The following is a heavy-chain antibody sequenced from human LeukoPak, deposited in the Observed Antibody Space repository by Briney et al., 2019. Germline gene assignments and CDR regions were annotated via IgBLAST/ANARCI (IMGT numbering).Heavy chain of an antibody. Sequence: PSETLSLTCTVSGGSISSSSYYWGWIRQPPGKGLEWIGSIYYSGSTYYNPSLKSRVTISVDTSKNQFSLKLSSVTAADTAVYYCARHGILKGPAYGRKQPGGLWYYFDYWGQGTLVTVSS. D-gene: IGHD3-10*01. V-gene: IGHV4-39*01. J-gene: IGHJ4*02. CDR2: IYYSGST. CDR3: ARHGILKGPAYGRKQPGGLWYYFDY. CDR1: GGSISSSSYY.